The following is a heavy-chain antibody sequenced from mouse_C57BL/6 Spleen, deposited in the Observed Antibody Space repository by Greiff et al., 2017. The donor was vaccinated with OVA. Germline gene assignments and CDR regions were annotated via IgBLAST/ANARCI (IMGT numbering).Heavy chain of an antibody. D-gene: IGHD3-1*01. CDR3: ARFGDGYAMDY. CDR1: GYTFTSYW. CDR2: IYPSDSET. V-gene: IGHV1-61*01. J-gene: IGHJ4*01. Sequence: QVQLQQPGAELVRPGSSVKLSCKASGYTFTSYWMDWVKQRPGPGLEWIGNIYPSDSETHYNQKFKDKATLTVDKSSSTAYMQLSSLTSEDSAVYYGARFGDGYAMDYWGQGTSVTVSS.